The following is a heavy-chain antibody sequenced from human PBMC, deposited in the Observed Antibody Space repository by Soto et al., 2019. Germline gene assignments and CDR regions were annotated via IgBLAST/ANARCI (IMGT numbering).Heavy chain of an antibody. D-gene: IGHD3-10*01. V-gene: IGHV3-23*01. CDR3: AKGGQSYDY. Sequence: GGSLRLSCAASGFTFSTYAMSWVRQAPGRGLEWVSAISTSVGSTYYTDSVKGRFTISRDNSKNTLYLQMNSLRAEDTAVYYCAKGGQSYDYWGQGTLVTVSS. J-gene: IGHJ4*02. CDR2: ISTSVGST. CDR1: GFTFSTYA.